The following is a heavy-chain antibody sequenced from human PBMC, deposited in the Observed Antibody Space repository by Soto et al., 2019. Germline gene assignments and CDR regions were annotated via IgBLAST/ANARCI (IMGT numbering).Heavy chain of an antibody. CDR3: ARDKGRSPLDY. V-gene: IGHV3-48*01. Sequence: EVQLVESGGGLVQPGGSLRLSCAASGFTFSSYSMNWVSQAPGKGLEWVSYISSSSSTIYYADSVKGRFTISRDNAQNSLYLQMNSLRAEDTAVYYCARDKGRSPLDYWGQGTLVTVSS. D-gene: IGHD2-15*01. CDR2: ISSSSSTI. CDR1: GFTFSSYS. J-gene: IGHJ4*02.